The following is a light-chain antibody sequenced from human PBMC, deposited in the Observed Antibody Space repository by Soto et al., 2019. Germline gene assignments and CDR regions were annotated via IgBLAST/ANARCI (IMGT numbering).Light chain of an antibody. CDR1: SRDVGAYDY. V-gene: IGLV2-14*03. Sequence: QSVLTQPASVSGSPGQSITISCTGTSRDVGAYDYVSWYLQYPDKAPQLLIYYVDHRPSGVSSRFSGSKSGNTASLTISGLQAEDEADYYCSSYTTSSTLEVFGPGTKVTVL. J-gene: IGLJ1*01. CDR2: YVD. CDR3: SSYTTSSTLEV.